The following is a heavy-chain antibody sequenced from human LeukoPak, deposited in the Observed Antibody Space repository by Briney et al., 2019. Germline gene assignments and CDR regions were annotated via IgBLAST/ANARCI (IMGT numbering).Heavy chain of an antibody. CDR2: INPSGGST. CDR3: ARDFLHDYGDHPDDY. V-gene: IGHV1-46*01. J-gene: IGHJ4*02. CDR1: GYTFTGYY. D-gene: IGHD4-17*01. Sequence: ASVKVSCKASGYTFTGYYMHWVRQAAGQGLEWMGWINPSGGSTTYAQKFQGRVTMTRDMSTSTVYMELSSLRSEDTAVYYCARDFLHDYGDHPDDYWGQGTLLTVSS.